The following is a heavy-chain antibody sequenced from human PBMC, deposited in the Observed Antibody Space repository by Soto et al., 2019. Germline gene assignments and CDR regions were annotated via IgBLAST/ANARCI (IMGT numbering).Heavy chain of an antibody. CDR3: ARVGRLITAAGLLGA. Sequence: PSETLSLTCTISNGSIGRYYWPWIRQPPAKGVEWIGHIYYSGSTNYIPSLKRRLTLPLDTSKNQFSLKLASVTAADTAVYYCARVGRLITAAGLLGAWGQGTLVTVSS. CDR2: IYYSGST. CDR1: NGSIGRYY. J-gene: IGHJ5*02. V-gene: IGHV4-59*01. D-gene: IGHD6-13*01.